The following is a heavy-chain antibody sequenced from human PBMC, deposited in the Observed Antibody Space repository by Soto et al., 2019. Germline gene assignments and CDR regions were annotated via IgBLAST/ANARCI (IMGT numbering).Heavy chain of an antibody. D-gene: IGHD3-9*01. V-gene: IGHV4-34*01. CDR2: INHSGST. CDR1: GGSFSGYY. J-gene: IGHJ6*02. Sequence: SETLSLTCAVYGGSFSGYYWSWISQPPGKGLEWIGEINHSGSTNYNPSLKSRVTISVDTSKNQFPPKLSSVTAADTAVYYCARGRGPDVLRYFDWYVNGMDVWGQGTTVTVSS. CDR3: ARGRGPDVLRYFDWYVNGMDV.